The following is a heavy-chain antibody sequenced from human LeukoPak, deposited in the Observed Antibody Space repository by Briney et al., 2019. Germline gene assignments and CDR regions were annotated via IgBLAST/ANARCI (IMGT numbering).Heavy chain of an antibody. D-gene: IGHD3-16*01. CDR1: GGTFSSYG. Sequence: ASVKVSCKATGGTFSSYGISWVRQAPGQGLEWMGWISAYNGNTNYAQKLQGRVTMTTDTSTSTAYTELRSLRSDDTAVYYCARVDDYVWEKDYWGQGTLVTVSS. V-gene: IGHV1-18*01. CDR2: ISAYNGNT. J-gene: IGHJ4*02. CDR3: ARVDDYVWEKDY.